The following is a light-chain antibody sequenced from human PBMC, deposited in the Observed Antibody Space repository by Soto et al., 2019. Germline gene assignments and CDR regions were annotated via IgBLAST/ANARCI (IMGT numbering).Light chain of an antibody. Sequence: QSVLTQPASVSGSPGQSITISCTGTSSDVGSYNRLSWYQQPPGTAPKLIMYEVNTRPSGVPDRFSGSKSGSTASLTISGLQAEDEADYYCSLYISGSTDVFGTGTKVTVL. CDR3: SLYISGSTDV. CDR1: SSDVGSYNR. CDR2: EVN. J-gene: IGLJ1*01. V-gene: IGLV2-18*01.